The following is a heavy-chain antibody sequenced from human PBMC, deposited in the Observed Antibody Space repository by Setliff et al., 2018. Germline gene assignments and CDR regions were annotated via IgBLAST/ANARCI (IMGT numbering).Heavy chain of an antibody. CDR3: ARRWNFGPYGSGIHDGFDM. D-gene: IGHD3-10*01. J-gene: IGHJ3*02. CDR1: GGSISRSSYY. Sequence: SETLSLTCSVSGGSISRSSYYWTWIRQPPGKGLEWIASIYYDGRTFAHPSVRGRVTISEDTSKNHFSLRMTSVTAADTAMYYCARRWNFGPYGSGIHDGFDMWGQGTMVTVSS. V-gene: IGHV4-39*07. CDR2: IYYDGRT.